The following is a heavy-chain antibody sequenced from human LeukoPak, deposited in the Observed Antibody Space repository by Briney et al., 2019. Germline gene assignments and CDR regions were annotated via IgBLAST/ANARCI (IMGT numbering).Heavy chain of an antibody. J-gene: IGHJ4*02. V-gene: IGHV1-2*06. CDR3: ARGCGSTSCQSDY. CDR1: GYTFTGYH. CDR2: ITPNSGDT. D-gene: IGHD2-2*01. Sequence: VASVKVSCKASGYTFTGYHMHWVRLAPGQGLEWMGRITPNSGDTNYAQKFQGRVTMTRDTSISTAYMELSRLRSDDTAVYYCARGCGSTSCQSDYWGQGTLVTVSS.